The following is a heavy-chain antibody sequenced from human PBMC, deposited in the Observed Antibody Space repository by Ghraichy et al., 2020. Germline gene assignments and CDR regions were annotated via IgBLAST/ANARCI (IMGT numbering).Heavy chain of an antibody. CDR1: GFSFSDYW. D-gene: IGHD3-22*01. Sequence: GGSLRLSCAASGFSFSDYWMIWVRQAPGKGLEWVANIRGDGSETHHEDSVKGRFTISRDNARNSLYLQMNSLRADDTAVYYCGRVKWNNAYDTADYWGQGTLVTVSS. J-gene: IGHJ4*02. CDR2: IRGDGSET. CDR3: GRVKWNNAYDTADY. V-gene: IGHV3-7*01.